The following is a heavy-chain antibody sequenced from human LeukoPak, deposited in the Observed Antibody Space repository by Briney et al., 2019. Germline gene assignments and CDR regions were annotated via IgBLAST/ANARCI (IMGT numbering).Heavy chain of an antibody. CDR2: IYTSGST. D-gene: IGHD2-15*01. CDR1: GGSISSYY. CDR3: AREFVVVVAATDWFDP. J-gene: IGHJ5*02. Sequence: SETLSLTCTVSGGSISSYYWSWIRQPAGKGLEWFGRIYTSGSTNYNPSLKSRVTMSVDTSKNQFSLKLSSVTAADTAVYYCAREFVVVVAATDWFDPWGQGTLVTVSS. V-gene: IGHV4-4*07.